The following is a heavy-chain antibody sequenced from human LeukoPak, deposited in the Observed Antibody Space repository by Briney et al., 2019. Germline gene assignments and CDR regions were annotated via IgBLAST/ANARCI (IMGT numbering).Heavy chain of an antibody. D-gene: IGHD3-16*02. CDR1: SGSISSSSYY. V-gene: IGHV4-39*07. J-gene: IGHJ4*02. CDR2: IYTSGST. Sequence: KPSETLSLTCTVSSGSISSSSYYWGWIRQPPGKGLEWIGRIYTSGSTNYNPSLKSRVTISVDTSKNQFSLKLSSVTAADTAVYYCARESLGELSSWVDYWGQGTLVTVSS. CDR3: ARESLGELSSWVDY.